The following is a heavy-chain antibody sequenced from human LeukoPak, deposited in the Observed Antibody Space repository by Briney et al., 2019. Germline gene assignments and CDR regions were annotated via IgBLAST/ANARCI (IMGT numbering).Heavy chain of an antibody. J-gene: IGHJ4*02. CDR3: ARGSSTQAFGD. Sequence: AASVKVSCKASGYTFTDYYMHWVRQAPGQGLEWMGWINPNSGGTNYAQKFKGRVSMTRDTSIRTAYMELTRLRSDDTGVYYCARGSSTQAFGDWGQGTLVTVSS. CDR1: GYTFTDYY. V-gene: IGHV1-2*02. CDR2: INPNSGGT. D-gene: IGHD3-16*01.